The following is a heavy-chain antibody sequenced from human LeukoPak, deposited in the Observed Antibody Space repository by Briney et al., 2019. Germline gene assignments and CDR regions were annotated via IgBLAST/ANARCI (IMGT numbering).Heavy chain of an antibody. Sequence: GASVKHSCKASGYTFTSYGISWVREAPGQGLEWMGWISAYNGNTNYAQKLQGRVTMTTDTSTSTAYVELRSLRSDDTAVYYCARETEILDYWGQGTLVTVSS. CDR3: ARETEILDY. CDR1: GYTFTSYG. CDR2: ISAYNGNT. D-gene: IGHD3-9*01. J-gene: IGHJ4*02. V-gene: IGHV1-18*01.